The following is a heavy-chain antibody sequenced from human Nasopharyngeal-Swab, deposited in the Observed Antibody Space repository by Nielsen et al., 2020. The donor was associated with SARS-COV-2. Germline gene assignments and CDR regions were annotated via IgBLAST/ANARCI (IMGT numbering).Heavy chain of an antibody. CDR2: ISAYNGNT. V-gene: IGHV1-18*01. CDR3: ARAGDRFGELLFFDY. Sequence: WVRQAPGQGLEWMGWISAYNGNTNYAQKLQGRVTMTTDTSTGTAYMELRSLRSDDTAVYYCARAGDRFGELLFFDYWGQGNRVTVSS. D-gene: IGHD3-10*01. J-gene: IGHJ4*02.